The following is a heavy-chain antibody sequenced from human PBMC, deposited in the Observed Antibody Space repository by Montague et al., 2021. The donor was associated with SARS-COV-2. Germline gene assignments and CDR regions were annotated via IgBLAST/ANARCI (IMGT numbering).Heavy chain of an antibody. CDR1: GFTFSSYW. CDR3: ARDLEGIAAAGTVGFDY. J-gene: IGHJ4*02. CDR2: INSDGSST. V-gene: IGHV3-74*01. Sequence: SLRLSCAASGFTFSSYWMHWVRQAPGKGLVWVSRINSDGSSTSYADSVKGRFTISRDNAKNTLYLQMNSLRAEDTAVYYCARDLEGIAAAGTVGFDYWGQGTLVTVSS. D-gene: IGHD6-13*01.